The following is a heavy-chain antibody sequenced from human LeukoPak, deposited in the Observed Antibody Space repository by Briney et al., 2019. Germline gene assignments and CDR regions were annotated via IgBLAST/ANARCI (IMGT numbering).Heavy chain of an antibody. CDR1: GYTFTSYG. J-gene: IGHJ5*02. CDR2: ISAYNGNT. CDR3: ARAYDFWSGSVVDP. Sequence: ASVKVSCKASGYTFTSYGISWVRQAPGQGLEWMGWISAYNGNTNYAQKFQGRVTMTRNTSISTAYMELSSLRSEDTAVYYCARAYDFWSGSVVDPWGQGTLVTVSS. V-gene: IGHV1-18*01. D-gene: IGHD3-3*01.